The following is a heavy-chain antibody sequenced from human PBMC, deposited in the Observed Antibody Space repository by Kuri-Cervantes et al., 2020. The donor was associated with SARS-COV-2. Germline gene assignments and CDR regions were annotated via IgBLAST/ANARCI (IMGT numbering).Heavy chain of an antibody. D-gene: IGHD3-10*01. CDR1: EFRFSDYH. CDR3: ARDKDGSGSLWFDP. Sequence: SETLSLTCAASEFRFSDYHMSWIRQPPGKGLEWIGYIYYSGSTNYNPSLKSRVTISVDTSKNQFSLKLSSVTAADTAVYYCARDKDGSGSLWFDPWGQGTLVTVSS. J-gene: IGHJ5*02. V-gene: IGHV4-59*01. CDR2: IYYSGST.